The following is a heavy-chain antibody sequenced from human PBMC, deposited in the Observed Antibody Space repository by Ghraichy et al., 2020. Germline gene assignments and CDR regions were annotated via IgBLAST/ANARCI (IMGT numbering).Heavy chain of an antibody. V-gene: IGHV3-30*18. Sequence: LSLTCAASGFTFSSYGMHWVRQAPGKGLEWVAVISHDGSNKYYADSVKGRFTISRDNSKNTLYLQMNSLRAEDTAVYYCAKVDHRYCSSTSCFIDYWGQGTLVTVSS. CDR2: ISHDGSNK. J-gene: IGHJ4*02. CDR1: GFTFSSYG. CDR3: AKVDHRYCSSTSCFIDY. D-gene: IGHD2-2*01.